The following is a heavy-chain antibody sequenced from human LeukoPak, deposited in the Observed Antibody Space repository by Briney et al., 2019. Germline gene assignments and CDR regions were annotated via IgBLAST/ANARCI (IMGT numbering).Heavy chain of an antibody. Sequence: GGSLRLSCAASGFTFSSYWMSWVRQAPGKGLEWVANIKQDGSEKYYVDSVKGRFAISRDNAKNSLYLQMNSLRAEDTAVYYCARDDHPTYYYYYYYMDVWGKGTTVTVSS. V-gene: IGHV3-7*01. D-gene: IGHD2/OR15-2a*01. CDR2: IKQDGSEK. CDR3: ARDDHPTYYYYYYYMDV. CDR1: GFTFSSYW. J-gene: IGHJ6*03.